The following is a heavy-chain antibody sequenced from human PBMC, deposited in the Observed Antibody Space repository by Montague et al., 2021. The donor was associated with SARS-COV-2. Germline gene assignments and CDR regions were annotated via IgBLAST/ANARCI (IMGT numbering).Heavy chain of an antibody. CDR3: ARVLGGYYGMDV. D-gene: IGHD3-10*01. J-gene: IGHJ6*02. V-gene: IGHV3-30-3*01. Sequence: SLRLSCAASGFTFSSYAMHWVRQAPGKGQEWVAVISYDGSNKYYADSVKGRFTISRDNSKNTLYLQMNSLRAEDTAVYYCARVLGGYYGMDVWGQGTTVTVSS. CDR2: ISYDGSNK. CDR1: GFTFSSYA.